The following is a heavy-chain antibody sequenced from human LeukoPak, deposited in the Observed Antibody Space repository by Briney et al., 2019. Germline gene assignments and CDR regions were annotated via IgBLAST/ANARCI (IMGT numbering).Heavy chain of an antibody. CDR3: ARGPGSRGIFDY. CDR1: GFSVSAHY. Sequence: GRSLRLSCAVSGFSVSAHYMSWVRQAPGKGLECVSFLYTGGDTYYADSVKGRFTISRDNSKNTLYLQMNGLRAEDTAVYYCARGPGSRGIFDYWGQGTLVTVSS. D-gene: IGHD3-10*01. CDR2: LYTGGDT. V-gene: IGHV3-53*01. J-gene: IGHJ4*02.